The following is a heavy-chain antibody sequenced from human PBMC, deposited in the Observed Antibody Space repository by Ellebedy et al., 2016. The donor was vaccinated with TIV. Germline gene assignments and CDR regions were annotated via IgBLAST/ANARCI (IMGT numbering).Heavy chain of an antibody. V-gene: IGHV3-33*01. CDR1: GFTFSSYG. CDR2: IWYDGSNK. Sequence: GESLKISXAASGFTFSSYGMHWVRQAPGKGLEWVAVIWYDGSNKYYADSVKGRFTISRDNSKNTLYLQMNSPRAEDTAVYYCAREYATFGVVTSYYYGMDVWGQGTTVTVSS. D-gene: IGHD3-3*01. CDR3: AREYATFGVVTSYYYGMDV. J-gene: IGHJ6*02.